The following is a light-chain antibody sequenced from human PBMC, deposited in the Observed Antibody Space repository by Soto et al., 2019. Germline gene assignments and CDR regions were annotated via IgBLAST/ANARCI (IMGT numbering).Light chain of an antibody. CDR1: QDIFNY. J-gene: IGKJ4*01. Sequence: DIQMTQSPSSLSASVGDRVTITCQASQDIFNYLNWYQQKPGKAPKLLIYDASNLETGVPSRFSGSGSGTDFTLTISSLQPEDIATYYCQQYDNVPQLTFGGGTKVEIK. CDR3: QQYDNVPQLT. V-gene: IGKV1-33*01. CDR2: DAS.